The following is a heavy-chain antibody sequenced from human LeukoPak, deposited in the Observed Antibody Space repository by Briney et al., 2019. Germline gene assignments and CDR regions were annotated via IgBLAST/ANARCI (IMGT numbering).Heavy chain of an antibody. Sequence: PGGSLRLSCAASGFTFSSYSMNWVRQAPGKGLEWVSSISSSSSYIYYADSVKGRFTISRDNAKNSLYLQMNSLRAEDTAVYYCAMSARPGYFQHWGQGTLVTVSS. J-gene: IGHJ1*01. CDR3: AMSARPGYFQH. D-gene: IGHD6-6*01. CDR2: ISSSSSYI. CDR1: GFTFSSYS. V-gene: IGHV3-21*01.